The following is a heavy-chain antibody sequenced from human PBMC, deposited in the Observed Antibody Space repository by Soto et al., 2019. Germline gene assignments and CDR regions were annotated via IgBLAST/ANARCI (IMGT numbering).Heavy chain of an antibody. D-gene: IGHD2-15*01. CDR1: GGTFSSYA. Sequence: SVKVSCKASGGTFSSYAISWVRQAPGQGLEWMGGIIPIFGTANYAQKFQGRVTITADESTSTAYMELSSLRSEDTAVYYCARDGRGAGYCSGGSCYSAAHYYYGMDVWGQGTTVTVSS. V-gene: IGHV1-69*13. CDR3: ARDGRGAGYCSGGSCYSAAHYYYGMDV. CDR2: IIPIFGTA. J-gene: IGHJ6*02.